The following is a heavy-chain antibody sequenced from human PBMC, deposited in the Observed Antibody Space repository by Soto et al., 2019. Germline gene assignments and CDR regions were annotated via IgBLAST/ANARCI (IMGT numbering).Heavy chain of an antibody. V-gene: IGHV3-23*03. J-gene: IGHJ4*02. D-gene: IGHD1-1*01. Sequence: PGGSLRLSCSASGFSMSSYTMGWVRQTPGKGLEWVATIFSGASGTAYAESVTGRFSLSRDNSRNKMYLQMNSLRVDDTALYYCARDRQPDGIWTFDYWGRGTLVTVSS. CDR3: ARDRQPDGIWTFDY. CDR1: GFSMSSYT. CDR2: IFSGASGT.